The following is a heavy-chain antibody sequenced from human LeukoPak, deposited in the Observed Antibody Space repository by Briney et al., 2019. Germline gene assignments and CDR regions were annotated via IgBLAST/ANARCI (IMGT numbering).Heavy chain of an antibody. D-gene: IGHD3-3*01. J-gene: IGHJ4*02. V-gene: IGHV4-34*01. CDR2: INHSGST. Sequence: SETLSLTCAVYGGSFSGYYWSWIRQPPGKGLEWIGEINHSGSTNYNPSLKSRVTISVDTSKDQFSLKLSSVTAADTAVYYCARELVDYDFWSGYYPKYYFDYWGQGTLVTVSS. CDR3: ARELVDYDFWSGYYPKYYFDY. CDR1: GGSFSGYY.